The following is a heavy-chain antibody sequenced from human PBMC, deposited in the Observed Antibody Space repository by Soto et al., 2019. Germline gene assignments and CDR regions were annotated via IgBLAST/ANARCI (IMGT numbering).Heavy chain of an antibody. Sequence: EVQLLQSGGGLGQPGGSLTLSCAASGFTFNNFAMTWVRQAPGKGLEWVSSVSSGGDNTWYADSVKGRFTISRDNPKNTPYLHINILSAADTAVYYWTKVQLPHSNYGGGYLLDFWGQGTLVTVSS. CDR2: VSSGGDNT. J-gene: IGHJ4*02. CDR3: TKVQLPHSNYGGGYLLDF. V-gene: IGHV3-23*01. D-gene: IGHD4-4*01. CDR1: GFTFNNFA.